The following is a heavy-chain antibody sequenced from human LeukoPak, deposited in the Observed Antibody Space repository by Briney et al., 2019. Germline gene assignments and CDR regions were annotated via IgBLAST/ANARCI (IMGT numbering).Heavy chain of an antibody. V-gene: IGHV3-7*01. Sequence: GRSLRLSCAASGFTFSSYWMSWVRQAPGKGLEWVANIKQDASEKYYVDSVKGRFTISRDNAKNSLYLQMNSLRAEDTAVYYCASDSGYDTFDYWGQGTLVTVSS. CDR1: GFTFSSYW. CDR3: ASDSGYDTFDY. J-gene: IGHJ4*02. D-gene: IGHD5-12*01. CDR2: IKQDASEK.